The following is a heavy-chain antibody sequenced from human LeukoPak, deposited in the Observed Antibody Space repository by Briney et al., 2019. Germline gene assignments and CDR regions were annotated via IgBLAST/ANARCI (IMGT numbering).Heavy chain of an antibody. D-gene: IGHD4-17*01. Sequence: GGSLRLSCAASGFTFSNYAMSWVRQAPGRGLEWVSAISGSSGLTYYADSVRGRFTISRDNSKNTLYLQMNSLRAEDTAVYYCARDLRYTDPRATGWFDPWGQGTLVTVSS. CDR3: ARDLRYTDPRATGWFDP. CDR2: ISGSSGLT. V-gene: IGHV3-23*01. J-gene: IGHJ5*02. CDR1: GFTFSNYA.